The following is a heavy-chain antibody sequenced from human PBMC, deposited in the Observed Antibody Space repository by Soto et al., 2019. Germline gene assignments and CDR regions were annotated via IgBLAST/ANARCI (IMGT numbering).Heavy chain of an antibody. J-gene: IGHJ5*02. CDR3: ARHHVLLWFGELGWFDP. CDR2: IYYSGST. CDR1: GCSISSSSYY. Sequence: SETLSLTCTVSGCSISSSSYYWGWIRQPPGKGLEWIGSIYYSGSTYYNPSLKSRVTISVDTSKNQFSLKLSSVTAADTAVYYCARHHVLLWFGELGWFDPWGQGTLVTVSS. V-gene: IGHV4-39*01. D-gene: IGHD3-10*01.